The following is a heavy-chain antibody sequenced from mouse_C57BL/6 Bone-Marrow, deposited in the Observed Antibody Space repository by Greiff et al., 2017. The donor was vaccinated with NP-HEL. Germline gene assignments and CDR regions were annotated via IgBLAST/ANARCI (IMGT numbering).Heavy chain of an antibody. CDR2: ISSGSSTI. D-gene: IGHD2-5*01. J-gene: IGHJ3*01. Sequence: EVHLVESGGGLVKPGGSLKLSCAASGFTFSDYGMHWVRQAPEKGLEWVAYISSGSSTIYYADTVKGRFTISRDNAKNTLFLQMTSLRSEDTAMYYCARGSNSPFAYWGQGTLVTVSA. V-gene: IGHV5-17*01. CDR1: GFTFSDYG. CDR3: ARGSNSPFAY.